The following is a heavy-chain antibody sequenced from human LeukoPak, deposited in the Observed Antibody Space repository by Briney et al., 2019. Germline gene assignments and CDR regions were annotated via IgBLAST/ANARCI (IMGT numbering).Heavy chain of an antibody. Sequence: PGGALRLSCAASGFTFRSYWMTWVRQAPGKGLEWVANIKQDGNEKNYVGSVKGRFTISRDNAKNSLYLQMNSLRVEDTAVYYCARDACNSGYDLFDFWGQGTLVTVSS. D-gene: IGHD5-12*01. V-gene: IGHV3-7*04. CDR1: GFTFRSYW. CDR3: ARDACNSGYDLFDF. J-gene: IGHJ4*02. CDR2: IKQDGNEK.